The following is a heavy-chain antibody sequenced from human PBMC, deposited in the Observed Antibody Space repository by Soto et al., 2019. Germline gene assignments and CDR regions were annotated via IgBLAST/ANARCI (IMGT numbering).Heavy chain of an antibody. V-gene: IGHV1-69*01. J-gene: IGHJ6*02. CDR1: GGTFSSYP. Sequence: QVQLVQSGAEVKKPGSSVKVSCEASGGTFSSYPINWVRQAPGQGLEWMGGIIPFFGTSNYAQKFQGRVTITADDSRSTAYMELRSLRSEDTAVYYCARVGHITNYGMAVWGQGTTVTVSS. CDR2: IIPFFGTS. CDR3: ARVGHITNYGMAV. D-gene: IGHD1-26*01.